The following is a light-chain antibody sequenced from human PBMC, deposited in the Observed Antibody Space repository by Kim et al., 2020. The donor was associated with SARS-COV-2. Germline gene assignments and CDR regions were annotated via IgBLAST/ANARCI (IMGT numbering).Light chain of an antibody. CDR2: GKH. CDR1: SLRNYY. V-gene: IGLV3-19*01. CDR3: NSRDISGNHLV. Sequence: ALGQTIRITCQGDSLRNYYVSWYQQKPGQARVLVIHGKHNRPSGISDRFSGSSSGNTASLTITGAQAEDEADYYCNSRDISGNHLVFGGGTKLTVL. J-gene: IGLJ3*02.